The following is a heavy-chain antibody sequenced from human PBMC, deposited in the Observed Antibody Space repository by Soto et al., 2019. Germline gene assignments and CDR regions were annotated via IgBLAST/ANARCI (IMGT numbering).Heavy chain of an antibody. Sequence: PGGSLRLSCAASGFTFSSYEMNWVRQAPGKGLEWLSYSSRSGNTIYYADSVKGRFTVSRDNAKNSLYLQMNGLRADDTAVYYCASQGGYYYYYGMDVWGQGTTVTV. J-gene: IGHJ6*02. V-gene: IGHV3-48*03. CDR2: SSRSGNTI. CDR1: GFTFSSYE. CDR3: ASQGGYYYYYGMDV.